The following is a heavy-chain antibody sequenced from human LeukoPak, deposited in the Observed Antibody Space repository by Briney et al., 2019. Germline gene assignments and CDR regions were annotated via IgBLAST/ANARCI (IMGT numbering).Heavy chain of an antibody. CDR1: GFTFADYA. V-gene: IGHV3-23*01. Sequence: GGSLRLSCAASGFTFADYAMSWVRQAPGKGLEWVSGISGSGGSTYYADSVKGRFTISRDNSKNTLYLQMNSLRAEDTAVYYCAKVFGVNLDIVVVVAALDVWGKGTTVTVSS. D-gene: IGHD2-15*01. CDR2: ISGSGGST. CDR3: AKVFGVNLDIVVVVAALDV. J-gene: IGHJ6*04.